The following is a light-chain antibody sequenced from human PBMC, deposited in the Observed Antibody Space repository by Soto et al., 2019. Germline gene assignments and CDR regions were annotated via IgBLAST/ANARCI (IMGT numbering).Light chain of an antibody. Sequence: EIVMTQSPATLSVSPWESATLSCRASESVSTNLTWYQQKPGQAPRLLIYGASARATGVPGRFSGSGSGTEFTLTISSLQSEDFAVYYCQQYNDWWTFGQGTKVDI. V-gene: IGKV3-15*01. CDR2: GAS. J-gene: IGKJ1*01. CDR3: QQYNDWWT. CDR1: ESVSTN.